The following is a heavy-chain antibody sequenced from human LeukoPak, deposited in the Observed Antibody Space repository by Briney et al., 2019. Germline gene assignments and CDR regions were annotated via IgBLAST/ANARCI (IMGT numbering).Heavy chain of an antibody. D-gene: IGHD1-26*01. CDR3: ARDQKWDLPHYADY. CDR1: GFTISSFW. V-gene: IGHV3-7*01. Sequence: GGSLRLSCAASGFTISSFWMSWVRQAPGKGREWVANIKQDGSEKYYVDSVKGRFTISRDNSKNSLYLQMDSLRAEDTAVYYCARDQKWDLPHYADYWGQGTLVTVSS. CDR2: IKQDGSEK. J-gene: IGHJ4*02.